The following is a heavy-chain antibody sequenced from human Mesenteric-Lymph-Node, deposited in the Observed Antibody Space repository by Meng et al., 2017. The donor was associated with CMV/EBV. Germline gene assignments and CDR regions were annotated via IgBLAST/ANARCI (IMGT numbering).Heavy chain of an antibody. CDR3: AKGLAVVVSAQDWFDP. CDR2: ISGSGGST. V-gene: IGHV3-23*01. CDR1: GFTFSSYA. J-gene: IGHJ5*02. D-gene: IGHD2-2*01. Sequence: GESLKISCAASGFTFSSYAMSWVRQAPGKGLEWVSAISGSGGSTYYADSVKGRFTISRDNSKNTLYLQMSSLRAEDTAVYYCAKGLAVVVSAQDWFDPWGQGTLVTVSS.